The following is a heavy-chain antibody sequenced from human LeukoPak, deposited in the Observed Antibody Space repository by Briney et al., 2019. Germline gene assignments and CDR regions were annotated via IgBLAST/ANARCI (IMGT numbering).Heavy chain of an antibody. Sequence: ASVKVSCKASGYDFINYGISWVRQAPGQGLEWMGWRSIYNGNTDYKLQGRVTMTTDTSTSTAYMEVRSLRSDDTAVYYRARGGPFPSGSSSREYYLDYWGQGTLATVSS. D-gene: IGHD6-6*01. CDR3: ARGGPFPSGSSSREYYLDY. V-gene: IGHV1-18*01. CDR1: GYDFINYG. J-gene: IGHJ4*02. CDR2: RSIYNGNT.